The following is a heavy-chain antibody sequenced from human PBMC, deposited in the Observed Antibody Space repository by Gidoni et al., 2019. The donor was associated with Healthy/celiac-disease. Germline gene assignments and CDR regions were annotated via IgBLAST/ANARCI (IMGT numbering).Heavy chain of an antibody. V-gene: IGHV4-34*01. Sequence: QVQLQQWGAGLLQPSETLSLTCAVYGGSFSGYYWSWIRQPPGKGLEWIGEIKHSGSTNYNPSLKSRVTISVDTSKNQFSLKLSSVTAADTAVYYCARGRVVVVPAAIWPRGERGVVYYGMDVWGQGTTVTVSS. J-gene: IGHJ6*02. CDR3: ARGRVVVVPAAIWPRGERGVVYYGMDV. CDR2: IKHSGST. D-gene: IGHD2-2*01. CDR1: GGSFSGYY.